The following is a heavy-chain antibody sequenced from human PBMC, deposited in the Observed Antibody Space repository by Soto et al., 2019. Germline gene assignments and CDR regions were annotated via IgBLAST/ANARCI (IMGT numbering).Heavy chain of an antibody. J-gene: IGHJ4*02. D-gene: IGHD2-15*01. CDR2: IVPTVDTS. Sequence: QVQLVQSGAEVRQPASSVKVSCKTSGATFSSYAITWVRQAPGQGLEWMGGIVPTVDTSTYAQKFQGRVTITADIFTTTVYMELSSLRSDDTAVYYCVRVVAIPGSPDNWGQGTVVTVSS. CDR3: VRVVAIPGSPDN. CDR1: GATFSSYA. V-gene: IGHV1-69*14.